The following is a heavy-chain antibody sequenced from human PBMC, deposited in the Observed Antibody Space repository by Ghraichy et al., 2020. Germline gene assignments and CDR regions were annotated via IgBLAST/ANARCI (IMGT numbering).Heavy chain of an antibody. V-gene: IGHV3-13*05. CDR2: IGIAGDP. CDR3: VRQCTELRDKLYYYYDMDV. Sequence: GESLNISCAASGFTFSNCDMHWVRQLTGKGLQWVSGIGIAGDPHYLDSVKGRFTISRENAKNSIYLQMNSLRAGDSAVYFCVRQCTELRDKLYYYYDMDVWGQGTMVTVSS. D-gene: IGHD2-15*01. CDR1: GFTFSNCD. J-gene: IGHJ6*02.